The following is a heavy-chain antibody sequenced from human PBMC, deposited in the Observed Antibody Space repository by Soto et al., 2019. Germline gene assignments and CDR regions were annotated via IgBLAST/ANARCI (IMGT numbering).Heavy chain of an antibody. CDR1: GGTFSSYA. J-gene: IGHJ4*02. CDR3: ARKLRPRNYDFWSGYYPLDY. V-gene: IGHV1-69*06. CDR2: IIAIFGTA. D-gene: IGHD3-3*01. Sequence: QVQLVQSGAEVKKPGSSVKVSCKASGGTFSSYAISWVRQAPGQGLEWMGGIIAIFGTANYAQKFQGRVTITADKSTSTAYMELSSLRSEDTAVYYCARKLRPRNYDFWSGYYPLDYWGQGTLVTVSS.